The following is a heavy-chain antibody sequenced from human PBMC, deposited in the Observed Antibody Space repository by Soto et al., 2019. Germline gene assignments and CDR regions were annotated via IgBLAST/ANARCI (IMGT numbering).Heavy chain of an antibody. V-gene: IGHV4-34*01. CDR2: INHGGSA. CDR1: GGSFSGYY. D-gene: IGHD6-13*01. Sequence: VQLQQWGAGLLKTSETLSLTCAVYGGSFSGYYWSWIRLTPGKRLEWVGDINHGGSANYNPSLKRRVTLSLDLSKNQFSLKLNSVIAADMAVYFCARYSSTWSKYLQHWGRGSLVIVSS. CDR3: ARYSSTWSKYLQH. J-gene: IGHJ1*01.